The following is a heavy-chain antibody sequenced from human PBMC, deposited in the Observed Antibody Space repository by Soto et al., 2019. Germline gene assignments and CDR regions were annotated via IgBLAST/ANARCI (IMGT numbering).Heavy chain of an antibody. Sequence: ASVKVSCKASGYTFTSYGLHWVRQAPGQRLEWMGWINAANGDTKYSPKFQGRVTITRDTSASTAYMELSSLRSEDTAVYYCVRRHVSATGIDWFDPWGQGTLVTVSS. CDR3: VRRHVSATGIDWFDP. J-gene: IGHJ5*02. D-gene: IGHD6-13*01. V-gene: IGHV1-3*01. CDR2: INAANGDT. CDR1: GYTFTSYG.